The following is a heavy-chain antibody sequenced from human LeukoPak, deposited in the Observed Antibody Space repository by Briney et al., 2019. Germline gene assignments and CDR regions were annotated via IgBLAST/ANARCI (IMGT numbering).Heavy chain of an antibody. J-gene: IGHJ5*02. CDR3: TRHWFFDDYGDFKWFDP. V-gene: IGHV3-73*01. Sequence: GRSLRLSCAASGFTFSSYGMHWVRQASGKGLEWVGRIRSKANRYATAYAASVKGRFTISRDDSKNTAYLQMNSLKTEDTAVYYCTRHWFFDDYGDFKWFDPWGQGTLVTVSS. CDR1: GFTFSSYG. CDR2: IRSKANRYAT. D-gene: IGHD4-17*01.